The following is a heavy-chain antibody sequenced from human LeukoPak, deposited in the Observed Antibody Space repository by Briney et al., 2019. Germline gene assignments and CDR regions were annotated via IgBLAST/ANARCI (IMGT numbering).Heavy chain of an antibody. D-gene: IGHD3-10*01. CDR1: GYSFTSYW. CDR3: ATHGPPYYYGSAPDY. Sequence: GESLKISCKGSGYSFTSYWIGWVRQMPGKGLEWMGIIYPGDSDTRYSPSFQGQVTISADKSISTAYLQWSSLKASDTAMYYCATHGPPYYYGSAPDYWGQGTLVTVSS. CDR2: IYPGDSDT. V-gene: IGHV5-51*01. J-gene: IGHJ4*02.